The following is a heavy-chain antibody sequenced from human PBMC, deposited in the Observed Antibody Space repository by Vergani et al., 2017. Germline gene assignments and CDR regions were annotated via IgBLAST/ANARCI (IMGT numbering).Heavy chain of an antibody. CDR3: ARGRDTDYYYYGMDV. CDR2: INHSGST. CDR1: GGSFSGYY. Sequence: QVQLQQWGAGLLKPSETLSLPCAVYGGSFSGYYWSWIRQTPGKGLEWIGEINHSGSTNYNPSLKSRVTISVDTSKNQFSLKLSSVTAADTAVYYCARGRDTDYYYYGMDVWGQGTTVTVSS. D-gene: IGHD5-18*01. V-gene: IGHV4-34*01. J-gene: IGHJ6*02.